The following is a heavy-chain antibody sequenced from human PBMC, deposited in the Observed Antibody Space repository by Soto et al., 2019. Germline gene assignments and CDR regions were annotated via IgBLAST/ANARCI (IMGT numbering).Heavy chain of an antibody. Sequence: PSETLSLTCAVYGGSFSGYYWSWIRQPPGKGLEWIGEINHSGSTNYNPSLKSRVTISVDTSKNQFSLKLSSVTAADTAVYYCARGYSSSSPVYYYGMDVWGQGPPLTLS. CDR1: GGSFSGYY. V-gene: IGHV4-34*01. CDR2: INHSGST. CDR3: ARGYSSSSPVYYYGMDV. J-gene: IGHJ6*02. D-gene: IGHD6-6*01.